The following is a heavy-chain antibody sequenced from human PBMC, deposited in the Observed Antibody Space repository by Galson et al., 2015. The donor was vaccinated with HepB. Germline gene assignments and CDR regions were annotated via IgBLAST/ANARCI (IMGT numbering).Heavy chain of an antibody. Sequence: SVKVSCKASGYTFTSYYMHWVRQAPGQGLEWMGIINPSGGSTSYAQKFQGRVTMTRDTSTSTVYMELSSLRSEDTAVYYCARGCLIGTTRNWFDPWGQGTLVTVSS. CDR1: GYTFTSYY. V-gene: IGHV1-46*01. J-gene: IGHJ5*02. CDR2: INPSGGST. D-gene: IGHD1-7*01. CDR3: ARGCLIGTTRNWFDP.